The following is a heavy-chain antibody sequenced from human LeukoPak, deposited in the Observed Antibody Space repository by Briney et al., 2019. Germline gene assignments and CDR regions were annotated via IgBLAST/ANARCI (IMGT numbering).Heavy chain of an antibody. Sequence: GGSLRLSCAASGFTFRSYAMHWVRQAPGKGLEWVAVISYDGSNKYYADSVKGRFTISRDNPKNTLYLQMNSLRAEDTAVYYCAKDRSYDILTGYAYMDVWGKGTTVTVSS. V-gene: IGHV3-30*04. CDR2: ISYDGSNK. CDR1: GFTFRSYA. CDR3: AKDRSYDILTGYAYMDV. D-gene: IGHD3-9*01. J-gene: IGHJ6*03.